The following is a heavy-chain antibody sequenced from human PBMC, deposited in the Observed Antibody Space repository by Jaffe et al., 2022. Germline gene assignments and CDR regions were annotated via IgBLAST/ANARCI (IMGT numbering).Heavy chain of an antibody. CDR1: GFTFSSYA. CDR3: AKDSRNNDYGDSNDAFDI. V-gene: IGHV3-23*01. D-gene: IGHD4-17*01. Sequence: EVQLLESGGGLVQPGGSLRLSCAASGFTFSSYAMSWVRQAPGKGLEWVSAISGSGGSTYYADSVKGRFTISRDNSKNTLYLQMNSLRAEDTAVYYCAKDSRNNDYGDSNDAFDIWGQGTMVTVSS. CDR2: ISGSGGST. J-gene: IGHJ3*02.